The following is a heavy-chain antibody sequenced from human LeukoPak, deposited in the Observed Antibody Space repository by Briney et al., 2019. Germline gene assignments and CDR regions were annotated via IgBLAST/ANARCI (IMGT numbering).Heavy chain of an antibody. D-gene: IGHD2-15*01. V-gene: IGHV3-20*04. CDR3: AKDLGYCSGGSCYYFDY. CDR2: INWNGGST. Sequence: GGSLRLSCAASGFTFDDYGMSWVRQAPGKGLEWVSGINWNGGSTGYADSVKGRFTISRDNAKNSLYLQMNSLRAEDTAVYYCAKDLGYCSGGSCYYFDYWGQGTLVTVSS. CDR1: GFTFDDYG. J-gene: IGHJ4*02.